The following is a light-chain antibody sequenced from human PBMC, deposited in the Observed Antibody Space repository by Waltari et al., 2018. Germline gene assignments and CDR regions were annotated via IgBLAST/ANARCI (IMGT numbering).Light chain of an antibody. Sequence: QSVLTQPPSASATPGQSVTISCSGSTSNIGNNYVYWYQQLLGAAPKLPVHRHGQRPSGVPDRFSGSKSDTSTPLTLSGLRSEDEAEYYCASWDDSLSAYVFGTGTKVTVL. CDR3: ASWDDSLSAYV. V-gene: IGLV1-47*01. CDR1: TSNIGNNY. J-gene: IGLJ1*01. CDR2: RHG.